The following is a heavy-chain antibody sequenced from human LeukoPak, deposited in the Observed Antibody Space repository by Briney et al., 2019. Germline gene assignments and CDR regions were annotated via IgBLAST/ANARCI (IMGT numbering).Heavy chain of an antibody. CDR3: AREYSSSSGRSFDY. CDR2: ISSSSSNM. CDR1: GFTFSSYS. V-gene: IGHV3-48*01. J-gene: IGHJ4*02. Sequence: GGSLRLSCAASGFTFSSYSMNWVRQAPGKGLEWVSYISSSSSNMYYADSVKGRFTISRDSAKNSLYLQMNSLRAEDTAVYYCAREYSSSSGRSFDYWGQGTLVIVSS. D-gene: IGHD6-6*01.